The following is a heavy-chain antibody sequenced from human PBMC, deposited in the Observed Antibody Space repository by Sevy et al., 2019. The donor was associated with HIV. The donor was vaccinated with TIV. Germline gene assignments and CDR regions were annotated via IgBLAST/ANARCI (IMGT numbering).Heavy chain of an antibody. CDR2: LSFGCGEI. CDR3: AREGCTKPHDY. V-gene: IGHV3-23*01. CDR1: GFTFSKYS. J-gene: IGHJ4*02. Sequence: GGSLRLSCAASGFTFSKYSMSWVRQPQGKGLEWVSTLSFGCGEINYADSVKGRFTFSRGNSKSSVYLQMNNLRPEDTAVYYCAREGCTKPHDYWGQGTLVTVSS. D-gene: IGHD2-8*01.